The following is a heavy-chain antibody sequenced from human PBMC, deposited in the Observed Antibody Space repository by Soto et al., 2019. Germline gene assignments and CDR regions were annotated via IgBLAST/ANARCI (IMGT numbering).Heavy chain of an antibody. Sequence: GGSLILSCAASGFTFSSYSMNWVRQAPGKGLEWVSSISSSSYIYYADSVKGRFTISRDNAKNSLYLQMNSLRAEDTAVYYCARVTCRSTSCDTWGYYYYGLDVWGQGTTVTVTS. J-gene: IGHJ6*02. D-gene: IGHD2-2*02. CDR1: GFTFSSYS. V-gene: IGHV3-21*01. CDR2: ISSSSYI. CDR3: ARVTCRSTSCDTWGYYYYGLDV.